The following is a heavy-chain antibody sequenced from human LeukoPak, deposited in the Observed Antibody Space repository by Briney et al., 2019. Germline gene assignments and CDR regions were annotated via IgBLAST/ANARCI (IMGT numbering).Heavy chain of an antibody. V-gene: IGHV1-69*05. Sequence: SVKVSCKASGGTFSSYAISWVRQAPGQGLEWMGGIIPIFGTANYAQKFQGRVTTTTDESTSTAYMELSSLRSEDTAVYYCAREYSTAHTKGNAFDIWGQGTMVTVSS. D-gene: IGHD6-13*01. CDR3: AREYSTAHTKGNAFDI. CDR2: IIPIFGTA. CDR1: GGTFSSYA. J-gene: IGHJ3*02.